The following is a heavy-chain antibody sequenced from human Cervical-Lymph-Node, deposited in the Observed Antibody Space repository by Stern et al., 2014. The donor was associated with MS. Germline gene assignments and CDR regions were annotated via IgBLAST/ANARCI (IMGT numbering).Heavy chain of an antibody. D-gene: IGHD6-6*01. Sequence: VQLVESGPGLVKPSQTLSLTCTVSGGSISSGDSYWRWLRQPPGKGLGWIGSIYYSGNTYYNPSLKSRVTISVDTSKNQFSLKLSSVTAADTAVYYCARGMDSSSSNFDYWGQGTLVTVSS. V-gene: IGHV4-30-4*01. CDR1: GGSISSGDSY. CDR3: ARGMDSSSSNFDY. CDR2: IYYSGNT. J-gene: IGHJ4*02.